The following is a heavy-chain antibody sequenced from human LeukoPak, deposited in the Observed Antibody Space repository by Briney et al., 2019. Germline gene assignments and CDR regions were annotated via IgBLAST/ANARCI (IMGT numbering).Heavy chain of an antibody. D-gene: IGHD3-22*01. CDR3: ARDSGRGDYYDYYFDY. Sequence: KPSETLSLTCTVSGGSISSSSYYWGWIRQPPGKGLEWIGSIYYSGSTYYNPSLKSRVTISVDTSKNQFSLKLSSVTAADTAVYYCARDSGRGDYYDYYFDYWGQGTLVTVSS. CDR2: IYYSGST. V-gene: IGHV4-39*07. J-gene: IGHJ4*02. CDR1: GGSISSSSYY.